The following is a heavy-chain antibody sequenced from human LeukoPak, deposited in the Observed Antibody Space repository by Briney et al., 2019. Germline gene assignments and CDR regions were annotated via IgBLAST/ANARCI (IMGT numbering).Heavy chain of an antibody. V-gene: IGHV1-2*06. CDR2: INPKSGGT. CDR1: GYTFIDYH. Sequence: ASVKVSCKASGYTFIDYHLHWVRQAPGQGLEWMGRINPKSGGTNYAQKFQGRVTMTRDTSISTAYMELSSLRSDATAVYFCVRDIDYYDSSGFGGEYYYYYYMDAWGRGTTVTVSS. D-gene: IGHD3-22*01. J-gene: IGHJ6*03. CDR3: VRDIDYYDSSGFGGEYYYYYYMDA.